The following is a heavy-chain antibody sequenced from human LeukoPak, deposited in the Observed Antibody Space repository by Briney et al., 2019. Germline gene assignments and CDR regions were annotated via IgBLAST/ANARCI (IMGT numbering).Heavy chain of an antibody. Sequence: GGSLRLSCAASGFTFSSYWMSWVRQAPGKGLEWVANIKQDGSEKYYVDSVKSRFAISRDNAKNSLYLQMNSLRAEDTAVYYCARDLFRDYGDYYNWFDPWGQGTLVTVSS. J-gene: IGHJ5*02. CDR3: ARDLFRDYGDYYNWFDP. D-gene: IGHD4-17*01. CDR2: IKQDGSEK. CDR1: GFTFSSYW. V-gene: IGHV3-7*01.